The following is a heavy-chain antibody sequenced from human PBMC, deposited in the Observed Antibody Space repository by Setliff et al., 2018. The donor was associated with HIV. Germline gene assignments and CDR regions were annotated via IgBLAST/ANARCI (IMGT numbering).Heavy chain of an antibody. CDR2: IFNSGTT. CDR1: GDSISSCINTHY. V-gene: IGHV4-59*01. J-gene: IGHJ6*02. CDR3: ARATRTSGVVGYYYYYGMDV. Sequence: PSETLSLTCTVSGDSISSCINTHYCTWIRQPPGAGLEWIGYIFNSGTTNYNPSLKSRVTISLDTSKNHISLKLNSVTAADTAVYYCARATRTSGVVGYYYYYGMDVWGQGTTVTVSS. D-gene: IGHD2-21*01.